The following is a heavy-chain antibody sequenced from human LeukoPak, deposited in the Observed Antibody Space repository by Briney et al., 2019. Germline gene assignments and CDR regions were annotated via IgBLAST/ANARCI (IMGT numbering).Heavy chain of an antibody. J-gene: IGHJ3*01. V-gene: IGHV4-59*08. CDR3: ARHITVSYDAFDL. CDR1: GGSITGYY. D-gene: IGHD6-19*01. Sequence: PSETLSLTCTVSGGSITGYYWSWIRQPPGKGLEWIGYVFYSGTTLYNPSLKSRVTISVGTSKTQFSLKLTSVIAADTAMYYCARHITVSYDAFDLWGRGTMVTVSS. CDR2: VFYSGTT.